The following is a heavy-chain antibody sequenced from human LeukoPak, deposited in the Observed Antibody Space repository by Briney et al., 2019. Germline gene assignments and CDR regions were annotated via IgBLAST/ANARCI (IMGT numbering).Heavy chain of an antibody. CDR3: ARGLFGRRRGGYYFDH. CDR1: GGSISSGGYS. Sequence: SQTLSLTCAVSGGSISSGGYSWSWIRQPPGKGLEWLGYIYHSGSTNYNPSLKSRVTISVDTSKNQFSLKLSSVTAADTAVYYCARGLFGRRRGGYYFDHWGQGTLVTVSS. J-gene: IGHJ4*02. CDR2: IYHSGST. D-gene: IGHD3-16*01. V-gene: IGHV4-30-2*01.